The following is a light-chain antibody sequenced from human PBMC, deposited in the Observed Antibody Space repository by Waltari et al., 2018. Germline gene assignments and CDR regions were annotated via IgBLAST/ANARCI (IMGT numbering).Light chain of an antibody. V-gene: IGLV2-14*03. J-gene: IGLJ2*01. Sequence: QSALTQPASVSGSPGQSITISCTGTRSDVGGYNYVSWYQQHPGKAPKLMIYDVSNRPSGVSNRFSGSKSGNTASLTISGLQAEDEADYYCSSYTSSSIGVFGGGTKLTVL. CDR3: SSYTSSSIGV. CDR1: RSDVGGYNY. CDR2: DVS.